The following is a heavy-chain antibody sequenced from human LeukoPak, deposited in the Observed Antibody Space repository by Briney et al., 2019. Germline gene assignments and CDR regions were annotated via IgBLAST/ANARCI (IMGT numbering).Heavy chain of an antibody. J-gene: IGHJ4*02. CDR3: ARAVGPYDY. CDR2: IWPDGSFK. D-gene: IGHD3-10*01. V-gene: IGHV3-33*01. Sequence: GGSLRLSCAASGFTFSRYGMHWVRQAPGKGLEWVAVIWPDGSFKYYADSVKDRFTISRDNSKNTLWLQMNSLRAEDTGVYFCARAVGPYDYWGQGTLVTVSS. CDR1: GFTFSRYG.